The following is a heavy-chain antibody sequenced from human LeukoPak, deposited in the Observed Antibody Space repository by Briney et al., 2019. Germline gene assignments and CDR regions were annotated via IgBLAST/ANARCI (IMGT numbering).Heavy chain of an antibody. J-gene: IGHJ4*02. D-gene: IGHD3-10*01. Sequence: ASVKVSCKASGYTFTRYDITWVRQAPGQGLEWMGWISAYNGNTNYAQKVQGRVTMTTDTSTSTAYMDLRSLRSDDTAVYYCARISHYYGSEIEYWGQGTLVTVSS. CDR1: GYTFTRYD. V-gene: IGHV1-18*01. CDR3: ARISHYYGSEIEY. CDR2: ISAYNGNT.